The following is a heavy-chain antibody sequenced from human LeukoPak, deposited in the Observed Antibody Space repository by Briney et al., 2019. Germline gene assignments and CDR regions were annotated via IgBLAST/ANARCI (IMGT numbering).Heavy chain of an antibody. Sequence: SVTLSLTCAVSGGSISSSNWWSWVRQPPGKGLEWIGEIYHSGSTNYNPSLKSRVTISVDKSKNQFSLKLSSVTAADTAVYYCARDTLGYCSSTSCWQVFDYWGQGTLVTVSS. CDR2: IYHSGST. D-gene: IGHD2-2*01. J-gene: IGHJ4*02. CDR1: GGSISSSNW. CDR3: ARDTLGYCSSTSCWQVFDY. V-gene: IGHV4-4*02.